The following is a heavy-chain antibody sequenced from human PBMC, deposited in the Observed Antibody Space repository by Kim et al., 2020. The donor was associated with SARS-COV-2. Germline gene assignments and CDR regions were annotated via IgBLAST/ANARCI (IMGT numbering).Heavy chain of an antibody. CDR2: ISGSGGST. V-gene: IGHV3-23*01. D-gene: IGHD3-22*01. J-gene: IGHJ4*02. CDR3: AKDQVLLYYDSSGYSNFQYYFDY. Sequence: GGSLRLSCAASGFTFSSYAMSWVRQAPGKGLEWVSAISGSGGSTYYADSVKGRFTISRDNSKNTLYLQMNSLRAEDTAVYYCAKDQVLLYYDSSGYSNFQYYFDYWGQGTLVTVSS. CDR1: GFTFSSYA.